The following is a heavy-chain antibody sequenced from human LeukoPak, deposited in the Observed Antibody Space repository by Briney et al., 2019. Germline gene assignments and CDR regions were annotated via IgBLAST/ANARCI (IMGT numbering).Heavy chain of an antibody. Sequence: VASVKVSCKASGYTFTSYGISWVRQAPGQGLEWMGWISAYNGNTNYAQKLQGRVTMTTDTSTSTAYMELRSLRSDDTAVYYCARRIYSSGWYYFDYWGRGTLVTVSS. J-gene: IGHJ4*02. CDR3: ARRIYSSGWYYFDY. CDR1: GYTFTSYG. V-gene: IGHV1-18*01. CDR2: ISAYNGNT. D-gene: IGHD6-19*01.